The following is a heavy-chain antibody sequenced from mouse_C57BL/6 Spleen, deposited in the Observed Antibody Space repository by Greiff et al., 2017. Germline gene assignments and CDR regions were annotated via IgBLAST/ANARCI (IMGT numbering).Heavy chain of an antibody. V-gene: IGHV1-74*01. CDR3: ARDYYSNDDAMDY. Sequence: QVQLQQSGAELVKPGASVKVSCKASGYTFTSYWMHWVKQRPGQGLEWIGRIHPTDGDTNYNQKFKGKATLTVDKSSSTAYMQLSSLTSEDSAVXFCARDYYSNDDAMDYWGQGTSVTVSS. J-gene: IGHJ4*01. CDR1: GYTFTSYW. D-gene: IGHD2-5*01. CDR2: IHPTDGDT.